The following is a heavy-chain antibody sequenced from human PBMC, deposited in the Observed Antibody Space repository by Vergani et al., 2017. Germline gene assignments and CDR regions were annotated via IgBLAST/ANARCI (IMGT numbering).Heavy chain of an antibody. CDR3: ARVHCGGDCYSVYGMDV. V-gene: IGHV1-46*01. J-gene: IGHJ6*02. D-gene: IGHD2-21*02. Sequence: QVQLVQSGAEVKKPGASVKVSCKASGYTFTSYYMHWVRQAPGQGLEWMGIINPSGGSTSYAQKFQGRVTMTRDTSTSTVYMELSCLRSEDTAVYYCARVHCGGDCYSVYGMDVWGQGTTVTVSS. CDR2: INPSGGST. CDR1: GYTFTSYY.